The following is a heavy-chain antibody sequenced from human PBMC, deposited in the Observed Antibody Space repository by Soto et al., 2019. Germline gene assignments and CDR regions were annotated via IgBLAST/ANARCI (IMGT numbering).Heavy chain of an antibody. CDR2: IYYNGNT. Sequence: QVQLQESGPGLVKPSQTLSLSCSVSGGSLSSRDFYWSWLRHHPEKGLEGMGSIYYNGNTYYNPSLKSRVTMSLDTSMNEFSLRLTSVTAADTAVYYCARDKGGAALKGSGMDVWGQGTTVTVSS. J-gene: IGHJ6*02. CDR1: GGSLSSRDFY. CDR3: ARDKGGAALKGSGMDV. D-gene: IGHD3-10*01. V-gene: IGHV4-31*03.